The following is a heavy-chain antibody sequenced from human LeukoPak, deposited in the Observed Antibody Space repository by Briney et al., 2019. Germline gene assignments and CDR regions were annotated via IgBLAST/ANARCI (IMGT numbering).Heavy chain of an antibody. V-gene: IGHV3-30*12. CDR2: APHDGTSP. CDR3: ARQSLRASGLDH. Sequence: SGGSLRLSCAASGFTFSSYGMHWVRQAPNKGLDWVAVAPHDGTSPSHAASVNGRFTISRDNSKDMVFLQMDSLRVDDTAIYYCARQSLRASGLDHWGQGVLVTVSS. CDR1: GFTFSSYG. D-gene: IGHD5/OR15-5a*01. J-gene: IGHJ4*02.